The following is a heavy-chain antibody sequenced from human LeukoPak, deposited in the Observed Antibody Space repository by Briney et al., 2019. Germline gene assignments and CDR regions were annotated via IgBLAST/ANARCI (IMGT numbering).Heavy chain of an antibody. CDR3: ARDSGAYYYDSSGPLDY. J-gene: IGHJ4*02. D-gene: IGHD3-22*01. V-gene: IGHV1-69*13. Sequence: SVKVSCKASGGTFSSYAISWVRQAPGQGLEWMGGIIPIFGTANYAQRFQGRVTITADESTSTAYMELSSLRSEDTAVYYCARDSGAYYYDSSGPLDYWGQGTLVTVSS. CDR2: IIPIFGTA. CDR1: GGTFSSYA.